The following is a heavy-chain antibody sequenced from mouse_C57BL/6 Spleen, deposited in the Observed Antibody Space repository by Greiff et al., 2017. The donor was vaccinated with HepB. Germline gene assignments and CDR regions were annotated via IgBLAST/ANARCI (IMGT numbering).Heavy chain of an antibody. V-gene: IGHV1-66*01. CDR1: GYSFTSYY. CDR2: IYPGSGNT. CDR3: ARFTTVVADWYFDV. Sequence: QVQLQQSGPELVKPGASVKISCKASGYSFTSYYIHWVKQRPGQGLEWIGWIYPGSGNTKYNEKFKGKATLTADPSSSTAYMQLSSLTSEDSAVYYCARFTTVVADWYFDVWGTGTTVTVSS. D-gene: IGHD1-1*01. J-gene: IGHJ1*03.